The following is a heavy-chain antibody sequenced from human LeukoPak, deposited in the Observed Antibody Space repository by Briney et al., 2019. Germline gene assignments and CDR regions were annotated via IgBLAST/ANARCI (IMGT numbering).Heavy chain of an antibody. D-gene: IGHD1-26*01. J-gene: IGHJ6*03. Sequence: SETLSLTCAVYGGSFSGYYWSWIRQPPGKGLEWIGEINHSGSTNYNPSLKSRVTISVDTSKNQFSLKLSSVTAADTAVYYCASGYSGSFTGNYYYYMDVWGKGTTATVSS. CDR2: INHSGST. V-gene: IGHV4-34*01. CDR3: ASGYSGSFTGNYYYYMDV. CDR1: GGSFSGYY.